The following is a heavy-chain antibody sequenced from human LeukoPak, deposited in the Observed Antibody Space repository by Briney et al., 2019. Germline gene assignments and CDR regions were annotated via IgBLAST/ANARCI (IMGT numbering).Heavy chain of an antibody. V-gene: IGHV3-23*01. CDR2: ISGSGGST. CDR1: GFTFSSYA. D-gene: IGHD6-6*01. CDR3: ARGGKSIAARPRAVVDY. Sequence: LSGGSLRLSCAASGFTFSSYAMSWVRQAPGKGLEWVSAISGSGGSTYYADSVKGRFTISRDNSKNTLYLQMSSLRAEDTAVYYCARGGKSIAARPRAVVDYWGQGTLVIVSS. J-gene: IGHJ4*02.